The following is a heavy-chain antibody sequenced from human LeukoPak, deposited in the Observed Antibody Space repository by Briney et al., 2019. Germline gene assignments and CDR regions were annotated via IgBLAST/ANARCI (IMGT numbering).Heavy chain of an antibody. CDR2: ISAYNGNT. V-gene: IGHV1-18*01. J-gene: IGHJ4*02. CDR3: AREYYLGYYYGSGARD. Sequence: VASVKVSCKASGYTFTSYGISWVRQAPGQGLEWMGWISAYNGNTNYAQKLQGRVTMTTDTSTSTAYMELRSLRSDDTAVYYCAREYYLGYYYGSGARDWGQGTLVTVSS. CDR1: GYTFTSYG. D-gene: IGHD3-10*01.